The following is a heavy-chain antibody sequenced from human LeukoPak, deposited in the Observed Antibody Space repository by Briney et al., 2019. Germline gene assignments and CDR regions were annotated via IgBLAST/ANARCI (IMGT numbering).Heavy chain of an antibody. Sequence: SETLSLTCAVYGGSFSGYYWSWIRQPPGKGLEWIGEINHSGSTNYNPSLKSRVTISVDASKNQFSLKLSSVTAADTAVYYCARGRGSSWPFGYWGQGTLVTVSS. CDR2: INHSGST. D-gene: IGHD6-13*01. V-gene: IGHV4-34*01. J-gene: IGHJ4*02. CDR1: GGSFSGYY. CDR3: ARGRGSSWPFGY.